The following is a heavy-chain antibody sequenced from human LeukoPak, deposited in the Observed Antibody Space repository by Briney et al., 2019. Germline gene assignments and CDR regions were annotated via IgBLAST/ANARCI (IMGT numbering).Heavy chain of an antibody. V-gene: IGHV4-34*01. J-gene: IGHJ4*02. CDR1: GGSFSGYY. Sequence: SETLSLTCAVYGGSFSGYYWSWIRQPPGKGLEWIGEINHSGSTNYNPSLKSRVTISVDTSKNQFSLKLSSVTAADTAVYYCARDRYRGVLDYWGQGSLVTVSS. CDR2: INHSGST. CDR3: ARDRYRGVLDY. D-gene: IGHD1-26*01.